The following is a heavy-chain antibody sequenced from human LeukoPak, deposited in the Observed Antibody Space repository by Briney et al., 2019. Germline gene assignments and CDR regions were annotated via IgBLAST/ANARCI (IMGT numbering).Heavy chain of an antibody. Sequence: ASVKVSCKASGYTFTSYDINWVRQATGQGLEWMGWMKPNSGDTGYAQRFQGRVTMTRDTSISTAYMELSSLRSEDTAVYYCARGRYSSSWYSENWFDPWGQGTLVTVSS. CDR3: ARGRYSSSWYSENWFDP. V-gene: IGHV1-8*01. CDR2: MKPNSGDT. J-gene: IGHJ5*02. CDR1: GYTFTSYD. D-gene: IGHD6-13*01.